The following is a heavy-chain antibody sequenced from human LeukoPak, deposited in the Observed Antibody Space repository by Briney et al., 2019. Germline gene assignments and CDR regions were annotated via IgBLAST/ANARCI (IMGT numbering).Heavy chain of an antibody. CDR3: AKAHPGFDY. J-gene: IGHJ4*02. Sequence: GGSLRLSCAASGFTFTSYTMNWVRQAPGKGLEWVASIGTTSTFIHYADSVKGRFAISRDNAQDSLFLQMNSLGAEDTAVYYCAKAHPGFDYWGQGVLVTVSS. CDR2: IGTTSTFI. V-gene: IGHV3-21*01. CDR1: GFTFTSYT.